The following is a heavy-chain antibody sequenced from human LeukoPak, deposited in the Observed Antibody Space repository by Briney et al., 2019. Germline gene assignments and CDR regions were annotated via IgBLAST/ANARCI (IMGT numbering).Heavy chain of an antibody. J-gene: IGHJ5*02. Sequence: GGSLRLSCAASGFTFSSYAMSWVRQAPGKGLEWVSAISGSGGSTYYADSVKGRFTISRDNSKNTLYLQMNSLRAEDTAVYYCAKLPYDFWSGSFHWFDPWGQGTLVTVSS. V-gene: IGHV3-23*01. CDR1: GFTFSSYA. D-gene: IGHD3-3*01. CDR3: AKLPYDFWSGSFHWFDP. CDR2: ISGSGGST.